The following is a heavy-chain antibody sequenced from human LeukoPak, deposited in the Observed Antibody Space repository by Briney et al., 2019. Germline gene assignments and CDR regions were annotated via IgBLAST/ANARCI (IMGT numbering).Heavy chain of an antibody. CDR3: AKDGRGAVAGDGAYYYYYYGMDV. D-gene: IGHD6-19*01. V-gene: IGHV3-23*01. CDR2: ITTSDGNT. CDR1: GFTFSSYT. J-gene: IGHJ6*02. Sequence: GGSLRLSCAASGFTFSSYTMSWVRQAPGKGLEWVSTITTSDGNTYYADSVKGRFTISRDNSKNTLYLQMNSLRAEDTAVYYCAKDGRGAVAGDGAYYYYYYGMDVWGQGTTVTVSS.